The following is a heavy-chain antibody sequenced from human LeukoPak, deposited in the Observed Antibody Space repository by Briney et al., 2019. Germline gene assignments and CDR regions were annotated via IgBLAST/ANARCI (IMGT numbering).Heavy chain of an antibody. CDR1: GYTFTGYY. Sequence: ASVKVSCKASGYTFTGYYMHWVRQAPGQGLEWIGWIVVGSGNTNYAQKFQERVTITRDMSTSTAYMELSSLRSEDTAVYYCAAGGYYDSSGSDYWGQGTLVTVSS. D-gene: IGHD3-22*01. V-gene: IGHV1-58*02. CDR2: IVVGSGNT. CDR3: AAGGYYDSSGSDY. J-gene: IGHJ4*02.